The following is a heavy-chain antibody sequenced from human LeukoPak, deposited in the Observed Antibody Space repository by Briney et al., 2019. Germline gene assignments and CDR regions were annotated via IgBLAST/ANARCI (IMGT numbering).Heavy chain of an antibody. D-gene: IGHD6-6*01. J-gene: IGHJ5*02. Sequence: SETLSLTCTVSGGSISSSGSYWGWIRQPPGKGLEWIGSIYYSGNTYNPSLKSRVTISVDTSKNQFSLNLTSVNAADTAVYYCARVMAARREDLNWFDPWGQGTLVTVSS. V-gene: IGHV4-39*07. CDR1: GGSISSSGSY. CDR2: IYYSGNT. CDR3: ARVMAARREDLNWFDP.